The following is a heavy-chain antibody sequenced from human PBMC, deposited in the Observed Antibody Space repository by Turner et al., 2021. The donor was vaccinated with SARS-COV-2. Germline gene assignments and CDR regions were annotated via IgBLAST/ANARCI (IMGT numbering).Heavy chain of an antibody. CDR1: GCPISSSSFY. V-gene: IGHV4-39*01. J-gene: IGHJ5*02. Sequence: QLQLQESGPGTVKPSETLSPTCTVPGCPISSSSFYWGWIRQPPGKGLGWIGSIYDSGRTYYNPSLKSRVTISVDTSKNQFSLKLTSVTAADTAVYFCARHWEVAAAAYLARFDPWGQGTLVTVSS. CDR2: IYDSGRT. CDR3: ARHWEVAAAAYLARFDP. D-gene: IGHD6-13*01.